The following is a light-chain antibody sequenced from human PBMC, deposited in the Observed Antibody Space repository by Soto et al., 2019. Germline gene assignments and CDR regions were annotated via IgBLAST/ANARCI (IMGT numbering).Light chain of an antibody. CDR2: RAS. J-gene: IGKJ1*01. Sequence: DFQMTQSPSTLSASVGDRVTITCRASXTIHXWLAWFQQQSGKAPKLLNYRASSLESGVPSRFXXXGXXXXXXXXXXXLQPDXXXTYFCQQYYGAWTFGQGTKVEVK. CDR1: XTIHXW. V-gene: IGKV1-5*03. CDR3: QQYYGAWT.